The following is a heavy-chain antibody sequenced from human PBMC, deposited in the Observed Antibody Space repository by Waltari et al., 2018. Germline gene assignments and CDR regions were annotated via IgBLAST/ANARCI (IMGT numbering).Heavy chain of an antibody. D-gene: IGHD3-22*01. V-gene: IGHV3-33*01. J-gene: IGHJ2*01. CDR1: GFTFSSYG. CDR2: IWYDGSNK. CDR3: ARGYYYDSSGSQDFDL. Sequence: VQLVESGGGVVQPGRSLRLSCAASGFTFSSYGMHWVRQATGKGLEWVAVIWYDGSNKYYADSVKGRFTISRDNSKNTLYLQMNSLRAEDTAVYYCARGYYYDSSGSQDFDLWGRGTLVTVSS.